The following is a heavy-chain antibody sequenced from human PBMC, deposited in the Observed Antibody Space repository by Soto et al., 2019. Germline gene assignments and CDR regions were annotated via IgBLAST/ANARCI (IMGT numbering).Heavy chain of an antibody. V-gene: IGHV3-15*01. D-gene: IGHD2-8*02. J-gene: IGHJ6*02. CDR3: TTDPPLLHWAHYYYYGMDV. CDR1: GFTFSNAW. Sequence: EVQLVESGGGLVKPGGSLRLSCAASGFTFSNAWMSWVRQAPGKGLEWVGRIKSKTDGGTTDYAAPVKGRFTISRDDSKNTLYLQMNSLKTEDTAVYYCTTDPPLLHWAHYYYYGMDVWGQGTTVTVSS. CDR2: IKSKTDGGTT.